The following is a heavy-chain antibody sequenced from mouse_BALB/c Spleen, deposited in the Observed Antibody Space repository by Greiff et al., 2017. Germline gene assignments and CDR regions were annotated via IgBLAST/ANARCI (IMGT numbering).Heavy chain of an antibody. CDR2: ISYSGST. Sequence: VQLKESGPSLVKPSQTLSLTCSVTGDSITSGYWNWIRKFPGNKLEYMGYISYSGSTYYNPSLKSRISITRDTSKNQYYLQLNSVTTEDTATYYCATITTVVASPHWYFDVWGAGTTVTVSS. V-gene: IGHV3-8*02. CDR3: ATITTVVASPHWYFDV. J-gene: IGHJ1*01. CDR1: GDSITSGY. D-gene: IGHD1-1*01.